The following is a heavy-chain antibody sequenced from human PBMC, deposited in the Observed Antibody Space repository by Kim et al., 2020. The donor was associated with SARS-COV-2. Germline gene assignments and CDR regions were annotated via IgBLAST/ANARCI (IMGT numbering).Heavy chain of an antibody. V-gene: IGHV3-23*01. Sequence: GGSLRLSCAASGFTFSSYAMSWVRQAPGKGLEWVSAISGSGGSTYYADSVKGRFTISRDNSKNTLYLQMNSLRAEDTAVYYCAKAGRWYQLFPSDYWGQGTLVTVSS. CDR1: GFTFSSYA. J-gene: IGHJ4*02. D-gene: IGHD2-2*01. CDR2: ISGSGGST. CDR3: AKAGRWYQLFPSDY.